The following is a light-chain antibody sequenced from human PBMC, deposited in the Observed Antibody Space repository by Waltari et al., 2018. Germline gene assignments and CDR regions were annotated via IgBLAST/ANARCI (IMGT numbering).Light chain of an antibody. V-gene: IGLV1-40*01. CDR2: GNS. Sequence: QSVLKQPPPVSGAPGQRGTISCTGSRSNIGAGYVVHWYQQLPGTAPKLLISGNSNRPSGVPDRFSGSKSGTSASLAITGLQAEDEADYYCQSYDSSLSVVFGGGTKLTVL. CDR3: QSYDSSLSVV. CDR1: RSNIGAGYV. J-gene: IGLJ2*01.